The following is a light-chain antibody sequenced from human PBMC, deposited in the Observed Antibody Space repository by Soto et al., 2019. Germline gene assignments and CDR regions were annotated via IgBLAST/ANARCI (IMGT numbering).Light chain of an antibody. J-gene: IGKJ5*01. CDR2: DAS. V-gene: IGKV3-11*01. Sequence: EGVLTQSPATLSLYPGERATLSCRASQSVSSYLAWYQQKPGQAPRLLIYDASNRATGIPARFSGSGSGTDFTLTISSLEPEDFAVYYCQQRSNWPPITFGQGTRLEIK. CDR3: QQRSNWPPIT. CDR1: QSVSSY.